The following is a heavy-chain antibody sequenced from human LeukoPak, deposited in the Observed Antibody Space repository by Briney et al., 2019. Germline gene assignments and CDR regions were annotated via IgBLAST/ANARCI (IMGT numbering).Heavy chain of an antibody. V-gene: IGHV3-30*04. CDR3: ARDRPYYYDSSGYSSGFDY. Sequence: ARSLRLSCAASGFTFSSYAMHWVRQAPDKGLDWVGVISYDGSNKYYADSVKDRFTTSRDNSKITLYLQMNSLRAEDTAVYYCARDRPYYYDSSGYSSGFDYWGQGTLVTVSS. D-gene: IGHD3-22*01. CDR2: ISYDGSNK. J-gene: IGHJ4*02. CDR1: GFTFSSYA.